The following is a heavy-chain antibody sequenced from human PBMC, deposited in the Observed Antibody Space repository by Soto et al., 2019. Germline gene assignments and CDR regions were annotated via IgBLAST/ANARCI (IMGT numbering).Heavy chain of an antibody. J-gene: IGHJ6*02. CDR3: VRSVGGRCHPVPGVCRRLDV. V-gene: IGHV3-23*01. Sequence: GGSLRLSCAASGFTLRSYVMSWVRQAPGKGLEWVSGITSSGETTYYADAVKGRFTTSRDNSKNTLYLQMSSLRAEDTAVYYCVRSVGGRCHPVPGVCRRLDVWGPGT. CDR2: ITSSGETT. D-gene: IGHD2-15*01. CDR1: GFTLRSYV.